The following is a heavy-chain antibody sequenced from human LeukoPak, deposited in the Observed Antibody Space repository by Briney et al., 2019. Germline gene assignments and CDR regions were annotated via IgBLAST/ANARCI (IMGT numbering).Heavy chain of an antibody. CDR3: VASSCGGDCYSGLDN. J-gene: IGHJ4*02. CDR2: ISGSGGGT. Sequence: TGGSLSLSCAASEFTFSNYAMKWVRQAPGKGLEWVSAISGSGGGTYYADSVKGRFTISRDNSKNTLYLQMNSLRAEDTAVYFCVASSCGGDCYSGLDNWGQGTLVTVSS. CDR1: EFTFSNYA. V-gene: IGHV3-23*01. D-gene: IGHD2-21*02.